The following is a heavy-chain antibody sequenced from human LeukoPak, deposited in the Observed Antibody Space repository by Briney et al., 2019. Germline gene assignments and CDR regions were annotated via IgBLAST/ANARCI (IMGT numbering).Heavy chain of an antibody. CDR1: GFTLDDYA. J-gene: IGHJ1*01. Sequence: GRSLRLSCAASGFTLDDYAMHWVRQAPGKGLEWVSGISWNSGSIGYADSVKGRFTISRDNAKNSLYLQMNSLRAEDTALYYCAKGDSSGWSAFQHWGQGTLVTVSS. CDR3: AKGDSSGWSAFQH. V-gene: IGHV3-9*01. D-gene: IGHD6-19*01. CDR2: ISWNSGSI.